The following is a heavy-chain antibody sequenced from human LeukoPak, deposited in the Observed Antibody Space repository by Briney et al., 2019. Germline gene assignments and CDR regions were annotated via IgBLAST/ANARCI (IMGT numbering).Heavy chain of an antibody. J-gene: IGHJ6*03. CDR2: IYYSGST. Sequence: SETLSLTCTVSGGSISSGGYYWSWIRPHPGKGLEWIGYIYYSGSTYYNPSLKSRVTISVDTSKNQFSLKLSSVTAADTAVYYCARILWFGEPSRTYYYYMDVWGKGTTVTVSS. V-gene: IGHV4-31*03. CDR1: GGSISSGGYY. CDR3: ARILWFGEPSRTYYYYMDV. D-gene: IGHD3-10*01.